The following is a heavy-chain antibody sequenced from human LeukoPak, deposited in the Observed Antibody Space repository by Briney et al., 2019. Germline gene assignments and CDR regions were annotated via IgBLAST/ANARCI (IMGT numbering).Heavy chain of an antibody. Sequence: SETLSLTCAVYGGSFSGYYWSWIRQPPGKGLEWIGKINHSGSTNYNPSLKSRVTISVDTSKNQFSLKLSSVTAADTAVYYCARRVYDFWSGYYSHYYYYMDVWGKGTTVTVSS. CDR3: ARRVYDFWSGYYSHYYYYMDV. CDR1: GGSFSGYY. D-gene: IGHD3-3*01. V-gene: IGHV4-34*01. CDR2: INHSGST. J-gene: IGHJ6*03.